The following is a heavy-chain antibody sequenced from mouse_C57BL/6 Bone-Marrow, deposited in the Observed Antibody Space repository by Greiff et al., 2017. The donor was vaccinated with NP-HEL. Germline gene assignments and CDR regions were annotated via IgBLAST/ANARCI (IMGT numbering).Heavy chain of an antibody. V-gene: IGHV5-16*01. J-gene: IGHJ4*01. CDR3: ARDRRRGGYAMDY. CDR2: INYDGSST. Sequence: EVHLVESEGGLVQPGSSMKLSCTASGFTFSDYYMAWVRQVPEKGLEWVANINYDGSSTYYLDSLKSRFIISRDNAKNILYLQMSSLKSEDTATYYCARDRRRGGYAMDYWGQGTSVTVSS. CDR1: GFTFSDYY.